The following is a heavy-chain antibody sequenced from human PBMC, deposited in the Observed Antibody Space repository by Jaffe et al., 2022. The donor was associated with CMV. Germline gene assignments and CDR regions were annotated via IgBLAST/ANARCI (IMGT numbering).Heavy chain of an antibody. D-gene: IGHD3-22*01. V-gene: IGHV3-9*01. CDR1: GFTFDDYA. Sequence: EVQLVESGGGLVQPGRSLRLSCAASGFTFDDYAMHWVRQAPGKGLEWVSGISWNSGSIGYADSVKGRFTISRDNAKNSLYLQMNSLRAEDTALYYCAKRAQPPTTYYYDSSDSRYWYFDLWGRGTLVTVSS. CDR2: ISWNSGSI. CDR3: AKRAQPPTTYYYDSSDSRYWYFDL. J-gene: IGHJ2*01.